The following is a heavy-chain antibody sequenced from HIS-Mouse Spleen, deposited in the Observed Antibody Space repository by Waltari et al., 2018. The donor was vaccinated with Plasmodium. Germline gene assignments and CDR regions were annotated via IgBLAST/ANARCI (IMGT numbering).Heavy chain of an antibody. J-gene: IGHJ1*01. Sequence: QVQLVQSGAEVKKPGASVKVSCTASGYTFTGYYMHWVRQASAQRLGWMGWINPNCGGTNSAQKLRVRVTMTRDTSLRSAYMALRRLRSDDTAVYYCARVLGYKAAAGPFVEYFQHWGKGTLVTVSS. CDR1: GYTFTGYY. D-gene: IGHD6-13*01. CDR2: INPNCGGT. CDR3: ARVLGYKAAAGPFVEYFQH. V-gene: IGHV1-2*02.